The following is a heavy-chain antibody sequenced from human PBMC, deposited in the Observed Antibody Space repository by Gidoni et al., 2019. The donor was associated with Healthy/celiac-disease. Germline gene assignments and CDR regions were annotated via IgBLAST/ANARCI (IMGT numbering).Heavy chain of an antibody. CDR2: INAGNGNT. V-gene: IGHV1-3*01. J-gene: IGHJ5*02. CDR1: GYTFTSYA. CDR3: ARVASYYYDSSGLNWFDP. Sequence: QVQLVQSGAEVKKPGASVKVSCKASGYTFTSYAMHWVRQATGQRLEWMGWINAGNGNTKYSQKFQGRVTITRDTSASTAYMELSSLRSEDTAVYYCARVASYYYDSSGLNWFDPWGQGTLVTVSS. D-gene: IGHD3-22*01.